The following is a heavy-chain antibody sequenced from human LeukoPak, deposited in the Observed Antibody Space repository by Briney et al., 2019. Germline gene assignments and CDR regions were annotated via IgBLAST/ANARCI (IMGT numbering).Heavy chain of an antibody. V-gene: IGHV3-7*01. CDR2: IKQDGSEK. CDR3: ARFSVSYYYDTPEGGGAFDI. J-gene: IGHJ3*02. D-gene: IGHD3-22*01. Sequence: GGSLRLSCAASGFTFSSYWMSWVRQAPGKGLEWVANIKQDGSEKYYVDSVKGRFTISRDNAKNSLYLQMNSLRAEDTAVYYCARFSVSYYYDTPEGGGAFDIWGQGTMVTVSS. CDR1: GFTFSSYW.